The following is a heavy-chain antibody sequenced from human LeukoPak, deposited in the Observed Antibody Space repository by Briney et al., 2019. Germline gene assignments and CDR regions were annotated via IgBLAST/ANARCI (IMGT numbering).Heavy chain of an antibody. J-gene: IGHJ4*02. CDR3: AKVRAMVRGVITKTYYFDY. CDR2: ISGSGGST. CDR1: GFTFSSYG. V-gene: IGHV3-23*01. Sequence: GGSLRLSCAASGFTFSSYGMSWVRQAPGKGLEWVSAISGSGGSTYYADSVKGRFTIPRDNSKNTLYLQMNSLRAEDTAVYYCAKVRAMVRGVITKTYYFDYWGQGTLVTVSS. D-gene: IGHD3-10*01.